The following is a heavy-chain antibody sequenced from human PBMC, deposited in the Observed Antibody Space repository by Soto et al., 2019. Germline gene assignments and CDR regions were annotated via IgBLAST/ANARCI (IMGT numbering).Heavy chain of an antibody. CDR2: INHSGVT. CDR1: GGSFSGYY. CDR3: ARGGFHGGNYYIFDY. D-gene: IGHD2-15*01. V-gene: IGHV4-34*01. J-gene: IGHJ4*02. Sequence: NPSETLSLTCGVYGGSFSGYYWTWIRQPPGKGLEWIGEINHSGVTTYNPSLASRVTISVDTSKDQISLRLRSMTAADAAVYYCARGGFHGGNYYIFDYWGQGTLVTVSS.